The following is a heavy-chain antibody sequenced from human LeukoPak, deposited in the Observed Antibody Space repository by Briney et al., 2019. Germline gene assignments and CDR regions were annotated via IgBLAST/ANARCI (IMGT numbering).Heavy chain of an antibody. CDR2: IRSSSTYI. CDR1: GFAFSSYS. D-gene: IGHD4/OR15-4a*01. Sequence: PGGSLTLSCAASGFAFSSYSMNWVRQAPGKGPEWVSSIRSSSTYIYYADSVKGRFTISRDNAKSSLYLQMNSLRAEDTAVYYCAREGHGLTLDYGMDVWGQGTTVTVSS. V-gene: IGHV3-21*01. CDR3: AREGHGLTLDYGMDV. J-gene: IGHJ6*02.